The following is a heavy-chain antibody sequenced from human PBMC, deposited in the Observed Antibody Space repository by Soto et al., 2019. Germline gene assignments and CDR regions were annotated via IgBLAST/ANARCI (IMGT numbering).Heavy chain of an antibody. V-gene: IGHV4-30-4*01. CDR2: IYYSGST. CDR3: ARIGSCSGGSCYSGGRAFDI. J-gene: IGHJ3*02. Sequence: QVQLQESGPGLVKPSQTLSLTCTVSGGSISSGDYYWSWIRQPPGKGLEWIGYIYYSGSTYYNPSLKSRVTISVDTSKNQFSLKLSSVTAADTAVYYCARIGSCSGGSCYSGGRAFDIWGQGTMVTVSS. CDR1: GGSISSGDYY. D-gene: IGHD2-15*01.